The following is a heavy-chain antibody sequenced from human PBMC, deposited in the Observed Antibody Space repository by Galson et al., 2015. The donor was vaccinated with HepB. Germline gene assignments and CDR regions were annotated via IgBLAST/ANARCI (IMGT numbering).Heavy chain of an antibody. CDR3: ARVETSRLAFDM. D-gene: IGHD4-17*01. Sequence: TSLKTRLTISKDTSKNQVVLTMTNMDPVDTATYYCARVETSRLAFDMWGQGTMVTVSS. V-gene: IGHV2-70*01. J-gene: IGHJ3*02.